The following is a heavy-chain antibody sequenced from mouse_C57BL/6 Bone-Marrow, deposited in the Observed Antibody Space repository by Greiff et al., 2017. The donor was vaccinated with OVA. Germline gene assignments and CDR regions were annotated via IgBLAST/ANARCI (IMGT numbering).Heavy chain of an antibody. J-gene: IGHJ3*01. V-gene: IGHV1-42*01. CDR2: INPSTGGT. Sequence: VQLKESGPELVKPGASVKISCKASGYSFTGYYMNWVKQSPEKSLEWIGEINPSTGGTTYNQKFKAKATLTVDKSSSTAYMQLKSLTSEDSAVYYCASYDYDEGFAYWGQGTLVTVSA. D-gene: IGHD2-4*01. CDR1: GYSFTGYY. CDR3: ASYDYDEGFAY.